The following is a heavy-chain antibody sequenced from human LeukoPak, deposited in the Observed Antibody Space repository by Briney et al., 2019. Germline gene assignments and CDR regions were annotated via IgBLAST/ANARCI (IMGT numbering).Heavy chain of an antibody. V-gene: IGHV4-39*01. Sequence: SETLSLTCTVSGGSISSSSYYWGWIRQPPGQGLEWIGSIYYSGSTYYNPSLKSRVTISVDTSKNQFSLKLSSVTAADTAVYYCARHTSSSSRAYYYYGMDVWGQGTTVTVSS. D-gene: IGHD6-13*01. CDR2: IYYSGST. J-gene: IGHJ6*02. CDR3: ARHTSSSSRAYYYYGMDV. CDR1: GGSISSSSYY.